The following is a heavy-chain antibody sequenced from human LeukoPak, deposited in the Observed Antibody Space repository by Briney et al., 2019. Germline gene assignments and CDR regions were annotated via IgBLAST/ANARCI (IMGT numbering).Heavy chain of an antibody. CDR1: GFSLSTSGMC. CDR3: ARSTGGNSVGEHFYYYGMDV. Sequence: SGPALVKPTQTLTLTCTFSGFSLSTSGMCVSWIRQPPGKALEWLARIDWDDDKYYSTSLKTRLTISKDTSKNQVVLTLTNMDPVDTATYYCARSTGGNSVGEHFYYYGMDVWGQGTTVTVSS. J-gene: IGHJ6*02. V-gene: IGHV2-70*11. CDR2: IDWDDDK. D-gene: IGHD4-23*01.